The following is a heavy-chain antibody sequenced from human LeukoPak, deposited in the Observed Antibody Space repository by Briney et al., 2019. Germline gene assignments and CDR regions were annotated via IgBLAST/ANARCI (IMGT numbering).Heavy chain of an antibody. CDR3: ASLDEAANDAFDI. CDR1: GFTFSSYG. J-gene: IGHJ3*02. V-gene: IGHV3-33*01. D-gene: IGHD2-15*01. Sequence: GRSLRLSCAASGFTFSSYGMHWVRQAPGKGLEGVAVIWYDGSNKYYADSVKGRFTISRDDSKNTLYLQINSLRADDTAVYYCASLDEAANDAFDIWGQGTMVTVSS. CDR2: IWYDGSNK.